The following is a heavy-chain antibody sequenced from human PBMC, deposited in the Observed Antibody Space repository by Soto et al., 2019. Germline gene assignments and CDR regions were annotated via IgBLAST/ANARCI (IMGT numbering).Heavy chain of an antibody. J-gene: IGHJ6*02. CDR2: ISSSSSYI. V-gene: IGHV3-21*01. CDR1: GFTFSSYS. Sequence: EVQLVESGGGLVKPGGSLRLSCAASGFTFSSYSMNWVRQAPGKGLEWVSSISSSSSYIYYADSVKGRFTISRDNAKNSLYLQMNSLRAEDTAVYYCARDRDPLDSSDYYYYYGMDVWGQGTTVTVSS. D-gene: IGHD3-22*01. CDR3: ARDRDPLDSSDYYYYYGMDV.